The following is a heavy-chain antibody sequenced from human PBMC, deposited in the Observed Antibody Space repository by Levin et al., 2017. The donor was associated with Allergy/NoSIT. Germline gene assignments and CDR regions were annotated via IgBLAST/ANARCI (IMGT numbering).Heavy chain of an antibody. CDR1: GGSISTDNW. J-gene: IGHJ4*02. D-gene: IGHD3-9*01. Sequence: SQTLSLTCAVSGGSISTDNWWSWIRQPPGKGLEWIGEIYRSGDTIHNPSLRSRVTMSVDKSKNHFSLKLSSVTAADTAVYYCATVEGLFCSGVSCSYSFHYWGQGALVTVSS. CDR3: ATVEGLFCSGVSCSYSFHY. V-gene: IGHV4-4*02. CDR2: IYRSGDT.